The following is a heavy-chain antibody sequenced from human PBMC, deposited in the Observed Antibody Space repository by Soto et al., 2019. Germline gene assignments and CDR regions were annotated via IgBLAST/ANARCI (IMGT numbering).Heavy chain of an antibody. D-gene: IGHD6-19*01. CDR1: GFTFSSYA. Sequence: GGSLRLSCAASGFTFSSYAMSWVRQAPGKGLEWVSAISGSGGSTYYADSVKGRFTISRDNSKNTLYLQMNSLRAEDTAVYYCAKVGRIAVAGTEYYFDYWGQGTLVTVSS. CDR3: AKVGRIAVAGTEYYFDY. V-gene: IGHV3-23*01. J-gene: IGHJ4*02. CDR2: ISGSGGST.